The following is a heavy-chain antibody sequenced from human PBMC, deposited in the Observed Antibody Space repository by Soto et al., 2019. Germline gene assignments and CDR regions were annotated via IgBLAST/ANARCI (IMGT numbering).Heavy chain of an antibody. D-gene: IGHD3-10*01. V-gene: IGHV5-10-1*01. J-gene: IGHJ6*04. CDR1: GSSFTSYW. CDR3: ARHRGYYGMDV. CDR2: IHPSAPYN. Sequence: LGESLKISCQGSGSSFTSYWISWVRQMPGKGLEWMGRIHPSAPYNKYSPSYQCPFTIYADKSISTAYLQWSSRKAADTAMYYCARHRGYYGMDVWGEGTTVTVSS.